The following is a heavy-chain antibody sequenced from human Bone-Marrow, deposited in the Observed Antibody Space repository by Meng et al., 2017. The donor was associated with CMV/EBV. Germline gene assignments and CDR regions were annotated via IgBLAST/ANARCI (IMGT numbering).Heavy chain of an antibody. D-gene: IGHD2-15*01. CDR1: GFTFDDYA. Sequence: SLKISCAVSGFTFDDYAMHWVRQAPGKGLEWVSGISWNSGSIGYADSVKGRFVISRDNAKNSLYLQMNSLRGEDTALYYCAKDHAASYYYNAMDVLGQGTTVTVSS. J-gene: IGHJ6*02. V-gene: IGHV3-9*01. CDR2: ISWNSGSI. CDR3: AKDHAASYYYNAMDV.